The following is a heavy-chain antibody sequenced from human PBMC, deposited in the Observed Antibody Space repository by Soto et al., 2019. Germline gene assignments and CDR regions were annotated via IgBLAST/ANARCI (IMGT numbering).Heavy chain of an antibody. CDR1: GRYMSSNY. CDR3: ASYRGALYFES. CDR2: VFYGGT. Sequence: LSLTCSVSGRYMSSNYWSWIRQSPDKGLEWLGYVFYGGTDYNPSLGGRVSMSVETSKSQFSLKLTSVTVADTAVYYCASYRGALYFESWGPGILVTVSS. D-gene: IGHD3-16*01. V-gene: IGHV4-59*01. J-gene: IGHJ4*02.